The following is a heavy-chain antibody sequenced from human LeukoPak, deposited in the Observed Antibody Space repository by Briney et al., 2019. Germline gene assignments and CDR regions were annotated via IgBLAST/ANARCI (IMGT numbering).Heavy chain of an antibody. CDR2: IPYSGNT. D-gene: IGHD1-26*01. Sequence: SETLSLTCTVSGDSISSSNYYWGWIRQPPGKGLEWIGSIPYSGNTYYDPSLKSRVTISADTSKNQFSLKLNSVTAADTAVYYCARPTPSGSYLNWFDPWGQGTLVTVSS. CDR3: ARPTPSGSYLNWFDP. CDR1: GDSISSSNYY. V-gene: IGHV4-39*01. J-gene: IGHJ5*02.